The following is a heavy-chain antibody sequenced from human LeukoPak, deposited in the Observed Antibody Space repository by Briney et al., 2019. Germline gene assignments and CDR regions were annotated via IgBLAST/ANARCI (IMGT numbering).Heavy chain of an antibody. CDR2: ITGSDEST. CDR1: GFTFSSYA. D-gene: IGHD5-12*01. Sequence: GGSLRLSCAASGFTFSSYAMSWVRQAPGKGLEWVSTITGSDESTYYADSVKGRFTISRDNSKNTLYLQMNSLRAEDTAVYYCAKDLGCEEDYWGQGTLVTVSS. CDR3: AKDLGCEEDY. V-gene: IGHV3-23*01. J-gene: IGHJ4*02.